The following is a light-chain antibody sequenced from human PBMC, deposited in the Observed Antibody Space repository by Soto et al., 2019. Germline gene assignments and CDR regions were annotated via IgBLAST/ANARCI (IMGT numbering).Light chain of an antibody. V-gene: IGKV1-39*01. Sequence: DIHMTQSPSSLSAALGDRVTITCRASQNIRSYVNWYQQKAGKAPNLLIYAAASLQSGVPSRFRGFGAGTDFTLTITSLQAEDFATYYCQQTYSPPWTFGQGTKVDIK. CDR3: QQTYSPPWT. CDR1: QNIRSY. CDR2: AAA. J-gene: IGKJ1*01.